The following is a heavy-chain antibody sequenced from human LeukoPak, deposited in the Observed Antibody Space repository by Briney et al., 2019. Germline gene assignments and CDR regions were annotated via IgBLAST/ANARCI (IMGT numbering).Heavy chain of an antibody. CDR3: ARRRHNFDFYDV. D-gene: IGHD3/OR15-3a*01. J-gene: IGHJ3*01. CDR2: TFYAGRT. V-gene: IGHV4-39*01. CDR1: GDSIISNIYW. Sequence: PSETLSLTCTVSGDSIISNIYWWDWVRLPPGKGLEWIGATFYAGRTFYSPSLKIRVTISVDTSKNQFSLDLSSATAADTAVYYCARRRHNFDFYDVWGQGTRVTVSS.